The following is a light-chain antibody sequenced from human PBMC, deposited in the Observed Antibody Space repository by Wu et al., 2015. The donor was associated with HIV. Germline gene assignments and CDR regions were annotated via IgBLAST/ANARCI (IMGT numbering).Light chain of an antibody. CDR1: QSVDNH. Sequence: PGERATLSCRASQSVDNHLAWYQQEPGQAPRLLIYGASNRATGIPARFSGSGSGTDFTLTIGSLEPEDFAVYFCLQSTSWPLTFGQGTRLEIK. CDR2: GAS. J-gene: IGKJ5*01. V-gene: IGKV3-11*01. CDR3: LQSTSWPLT.